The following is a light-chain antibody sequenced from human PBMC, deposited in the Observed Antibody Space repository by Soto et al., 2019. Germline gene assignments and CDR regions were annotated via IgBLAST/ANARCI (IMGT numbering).Light chain of an antibody. V-gene: IGKV1-17*01. J-gene: IGKJ1*01. CDR1: QGIRNN. CDR2: GAS. CDR3: LQHDSYPRT. Sequence: DIQMTQSPSSLCASVGDRVTITCRASQGIRNNLGWYQQRPGEAPKRLIYGASSLQRGVPSRFSGSGSGTEFTLTISSLRPEDSATYYCLQHDSYPRTFGQGTKLEIK.